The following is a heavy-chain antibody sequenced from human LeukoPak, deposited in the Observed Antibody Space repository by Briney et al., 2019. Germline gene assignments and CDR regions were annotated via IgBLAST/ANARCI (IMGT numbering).Heavy chain of an antibody. D-gene: IGHD1-26*01. CDR1: GGTFSSYA. Sequence: GSSVKVSCKASGGTFSSYAISWVRQAPGQGLEWMGRIIPILGIANYAQKFQGRVTITADKSTSTAYMELSRLRSDDTAVYYCAREVGATTGPGCFDLWGRGTLVTVSS. CDR3: AREVGATTGPGCFDL. J-gene: IGHJ2*01. CDR2: IIPILGIA. V-gene: IGHV1-69*04.